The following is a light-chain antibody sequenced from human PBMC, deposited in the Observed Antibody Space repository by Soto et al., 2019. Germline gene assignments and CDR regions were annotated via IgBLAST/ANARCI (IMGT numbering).Light chain of an antibody. CDR2: KAS. Sequence: DIQMTQSPSTLSASVGDRVTITCRASQSISSWLAWYQQKPGKAPNLLIYKASSLESGVPSRFSGSGSGTELTLTIRSLQPDDFATYYCQQYNSYPLTFGGGTKVEIK. J-gene: IGKJ4*01. CDR3: QQYNSYPLT. V-gene: IGKV1-5*03. CDR1: QSISSW.